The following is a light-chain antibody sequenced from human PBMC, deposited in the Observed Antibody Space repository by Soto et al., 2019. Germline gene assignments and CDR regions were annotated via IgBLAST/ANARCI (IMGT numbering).Light chain of an antibody. Sequence: DIKMTQSPATLPASVGDRATITCRASQDISNRLAWYQQKPGTAPKVLIYQASNWQSGVPSTFSGSGSGTEFTLTISSLQPDDFATYYCQQYNSYSNAFGQGTKLDIK. J-gene: IGKJ1*01. CDR1: QDISNR. CDR3: QQYNSYSNA. V-gene: IGKV1-5*01. CDR2: QAS.